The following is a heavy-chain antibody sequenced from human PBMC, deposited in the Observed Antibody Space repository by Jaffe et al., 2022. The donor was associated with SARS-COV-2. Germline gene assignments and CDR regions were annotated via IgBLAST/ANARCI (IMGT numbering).Heavy chain of an antibody. Sequence: QVQLVQSGAEVKKPGASVKVSCKASGYTFTSYAMHWVRQAPGQRLEWMGWINAGNGNTKYSQKFQGRVTITRDTSASTAYMELSSLRSEDTAVYYCARQRPTRAMAAEGVGWFDPWGQGTLVTVSS. CDR2: INAGNGNT. V-gene: IGHV1-3*01. D-gene: IGHD5-18*01. CDR1: GYTFTSYA. CDR3: ARQRPTRAMAAEGVGWFDP. J-gene: IGHJ5*02.